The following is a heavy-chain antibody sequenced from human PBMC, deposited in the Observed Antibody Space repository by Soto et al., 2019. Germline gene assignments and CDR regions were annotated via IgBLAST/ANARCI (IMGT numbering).Heavy chain of an antibody. Sequence: QVRLVESGRGVVQPGRSLRLTCVASGFTLSNYGMHWVRQAPGKGLEWVAVISYDGTNTYYADSVKGRFTISRDKSSNTLYLPLNRLIAEDTAVYYCARQLGMGAFDIWGQGTMVTVSS. CDR3: ARQLGMGAFDI. CDR2: ISYDGTNT. D-gene: IGHD7-27*01. V-gene: IGHV3-30*03. CDR1: GFTLSNYG. J-gene: IGHJ3*02.